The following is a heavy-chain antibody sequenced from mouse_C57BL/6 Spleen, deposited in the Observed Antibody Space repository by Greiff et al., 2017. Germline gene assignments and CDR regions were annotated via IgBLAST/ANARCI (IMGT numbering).Heavy chain of an antibody. CDR1: GFSLTSYG. D-gene: IGHD1-1*01. CDR2: IWSGGST. J-gene: IGHJ4*01. CDR3: ARVDYYGSSGYYAMDY. Sequence: VQLVESGPGLVQPSQSLSITCTVSGFSLTSYGVHWVRQSPGKGLEWLGVIWSGGSTDYNAAFISRLSISKDNSKSQVFFKMNSLQADDTAIYYCARVDYYGSSGYYAMDYWGQGTSVTVSS. V-gene: IGHV2-2*01.